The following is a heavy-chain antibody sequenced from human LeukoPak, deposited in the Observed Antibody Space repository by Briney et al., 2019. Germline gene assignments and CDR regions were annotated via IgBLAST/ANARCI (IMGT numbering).Heavy chain of an antibody. V-gene: IGHV1-2*02. Sequence: ASVKVSCKASGYTFTGYYMHWVRQAPGQGLEWMGWINPNSGGTNYAQKFQGRVTMTRDTSISTAYMELSRLRSDDTAVYYCARRDHYGSGSYYSHNWFDPWGQGTLVTVSS. CDR3: ARRDHYGSGSYYSHNWFDP. CDR2: INPNSGGT. D-gene: IGHD3-10*01. CDR1: GYTFTGYY. J-gene: IGHJ5*02.